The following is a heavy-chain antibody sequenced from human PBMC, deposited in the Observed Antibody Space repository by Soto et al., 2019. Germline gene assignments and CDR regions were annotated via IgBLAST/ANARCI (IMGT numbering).Heavy chain of an antibody. CDR2: INHSGST. Sequence: SETLSLTCAVYGGSFSGYYWSWISQPPGKGLEWIGEINHSGSTNYNPSLKSRVTISVDTSKNQFSLKLSSVTAADTAVYYCAKLLTVAATPDAFDIWGQGTMVTVSS. J-gene: IGHJ3*02. D-gene: IGHD2-15*01. V-gene: IGHV4-34*01. CDR3: AKLLTVAATPDAFDI. CDR1: GGSFSGYY.